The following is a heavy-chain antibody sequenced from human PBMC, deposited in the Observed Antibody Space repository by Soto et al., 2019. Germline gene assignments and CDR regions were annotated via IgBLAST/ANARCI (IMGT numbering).Heavy chain of an antibody. D-gene: IGHD1-7*01. Sequence: QVQLVESGGGVVQPGRSLGLSCAASGFTFSTYTMHWVRQAPGKGLEWVAIISYDGSNKYYADSVKGRFTISSNNSKNTIYLQMSSLRPEDTAVYYGAREGSNYYFDLWGRGTLVTVSS. CDR2: ISYDGSNK. J-gene: IGHJ2*01. CDR1: GFTFSTYT. V-gene: IGHV3-30-3*01. CDR3: AREGSNYYFDL.